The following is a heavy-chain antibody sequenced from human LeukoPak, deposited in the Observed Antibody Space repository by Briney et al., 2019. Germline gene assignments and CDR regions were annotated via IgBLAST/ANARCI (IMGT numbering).Heavy chain of an antibody. J-gene: IGHJ6*02. D-gene: IGHD4-17*01. Sequence: SETLSLTCTVSGGSISSGSYYWSWIRQPAGKGLEWIGRIYTSGSTNYNPSLKSRVTISVDTSKNQFSLKLSSVIAADTAVYYCASRIYDYGDPSSLYYYYGMDVWGQGTTVTVSS. V-gene: IGHV4-61*02. CDR2: IYTSGST. CDR3: ASRIYDYGDPSSLYYYYGMDV. CDR1: GGSISSGSYY.